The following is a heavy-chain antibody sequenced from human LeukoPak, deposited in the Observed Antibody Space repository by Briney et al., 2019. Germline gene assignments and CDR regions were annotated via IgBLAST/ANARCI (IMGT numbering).Heavy chain of an antibody. D-gene: IGHD2-2*01. J-gene: IGHJ6*03. CDR3: ARDRAGCSSTSCYSFTDYYYHMDV. V-gene: IGHV3-21*04. CDR2: ISSSSSYI. CDR1: GFTFSSYS. Sequence: PGGSLRLSCAASGFTFSSYSMNWVRHAPGKGLEWVSSISSSSSYIYYADSVKGRFTISRDNAKNSLYLQMNSLRAEDTALYYCARDRAGCSSTSCYSFTDYYYHMDVWGKGTTVTVSS.